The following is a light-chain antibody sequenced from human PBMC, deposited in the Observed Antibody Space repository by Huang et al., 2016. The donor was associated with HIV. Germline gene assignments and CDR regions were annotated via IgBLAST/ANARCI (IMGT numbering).Light chain of an antibody. V-gene: IGKV3-15*01. Sequence: DRVMTQSPVTLSVSPGERATLSCRASQSVSSNLAWYQQKPGQAPRLLIFDASTRATDVPARFSGSGSEIQFTLTISSLQSEDFALYYCQQYNSWPRTFGQGTKLEIK. CDR3: QQYNSWPRT. J-gene: IGKJ2*01. CDR2: DAS. CDR1: QSVSSN.